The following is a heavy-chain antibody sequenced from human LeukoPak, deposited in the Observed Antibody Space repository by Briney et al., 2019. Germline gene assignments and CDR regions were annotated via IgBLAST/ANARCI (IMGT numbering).Heavy chain of an antibody. J-gene: IGHJ6*02. Sequence: SETLSLTCTVSGGSISNYYWSWIRQPPGKGLEWIGHIYYSGSTNYNPSLKSRGTISVDTSKNQFSLKVNSVTAADTAVYYCARDTTTDYYYYYGLDVWGQGTTVTVSS. CDR2: IYYSGST. V-gene: IGHV4-59*01. D-gene: IGHD5-12*01. CDR1: GGSISNYY. CDR3: ARDTTTDYYYYYGLDV.